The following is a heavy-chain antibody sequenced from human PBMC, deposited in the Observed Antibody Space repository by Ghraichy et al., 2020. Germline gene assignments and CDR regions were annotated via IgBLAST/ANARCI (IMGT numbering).Heavy chain of an antibody. D-gene: IGHD6-19*01. Sequence: SETLSLTCTVSGGSISSYYWSWIRQPPGKGLEWIGYIYYSGSTNYNPSLKSRVTISVDTSKNQFSLKLSSVTAADTAVYYCARVGEGSGWINWFDPWGQGTLVTVSS. V-gene: IGHV4-59*01. CDR2: IYYSGST. CDR1: GGSISSYY. CDR3: ARVGEGSGWINWFDP. J-gene: IGHJ5*02.